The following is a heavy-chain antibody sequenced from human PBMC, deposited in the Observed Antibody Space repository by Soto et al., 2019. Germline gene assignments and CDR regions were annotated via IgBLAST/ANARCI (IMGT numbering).Heavy chain of an antibody. CDR3: ARETLSFGSALDV. CDR2: ISFDGSEE. V-gene: IGHV3-33*05. CDR1: GSTVSDYG. J-gene: IGHJ6*02. D-gene: IGHD3-3*01. Sequence: GGSLRLSGVGSGSTVSDYGVHWVRQAPGKGLEWVALISFDGSEEYYADSVKGRFTISRDGTTQSVSLQMTGLKREDTGLYYCARETLSFGSALDVWGRGTTVTVSS.